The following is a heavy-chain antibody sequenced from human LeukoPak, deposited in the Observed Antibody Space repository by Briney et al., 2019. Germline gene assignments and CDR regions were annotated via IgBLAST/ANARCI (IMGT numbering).Heavy chain of an antibody. Sequence: GGSLRLSCAASGFTFSNYYMHWVRQVPGKGLVWVSRINSDGSSTTYADSVKGRFTISRDNAKNTLYLRMNSLRGDDTAVYYCARDQPWGVANYWGQGTLVTVSS. CDR1: GFTFSNYY. CDR3: ARDQPWGVANY. J-gene: IGHJ4*02. V-gene: IGHV3-74*01. D-gene: IGHD3-10*01. CDR2: INSDGSST.